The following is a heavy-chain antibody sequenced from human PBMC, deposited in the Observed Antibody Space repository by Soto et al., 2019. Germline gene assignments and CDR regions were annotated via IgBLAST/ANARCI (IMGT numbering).Heavy chain of an antibody. CDR1: GGSLRRGDYY. J-gene: IGHJ3*02. D-gene: IGHD3-16*01. V-gene: IGHV4-31*03. CDR2: IYYSGNT. Sequence: QVQLQESGPGLVKPSQTLSLTCTVSGGSLRRGDYYWSWIRQHPGKGLEWIGYIYYSGNTYYNPSLKNRVTISEDTSKNQFSLKMNPVTAADTAVYYCTRDNPGGTYLSAFDIWGQGTLVTVSS. CDR3: TRDNPGGTYLSAFDI.